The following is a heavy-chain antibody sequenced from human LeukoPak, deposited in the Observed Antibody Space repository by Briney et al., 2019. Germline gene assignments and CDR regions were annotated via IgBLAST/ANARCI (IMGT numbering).Heavy chain of an antibody. CDR3: ARDAYYDFWCGYSYYFDY. CDR1: GFTFSSYA. V-gene: IGHV3-30-3*01. CDR2: ISYDGSNK. J-gene: IGHJ4*02. D-gene: IGHD3-3*01. Sequence: GGSLRLSCAASGFTFSSYAMPWVRQAPGKGLEWVAVISYDGSNKYYADSVKGRFTISRDNSKNTLYLQMNSLRAEDTAVYYCARDAYYDFWCGYSYYFDYWGQGTLVTVSS.